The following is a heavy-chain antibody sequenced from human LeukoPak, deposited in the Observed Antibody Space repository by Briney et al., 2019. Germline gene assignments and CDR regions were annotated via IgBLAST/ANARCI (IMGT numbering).Heavy chain of an antibody. CDR3: ASAGYCSGGSCWVY. CDR1: GFTFSSYA. CDR2: ISSSSSYI. V-gene: IGHV3-21*01. D-gene: IGHD2-15*01. J-gene: IGHJ4*02. Sequence: SGGSLRLSCAASGFTFSSYAMSWVRQAPGKGLEWVSSISSSSSYIYYADSVKGRFTISRDNAKNSLYLQMNSLRAEDTAVYYCASAGYCSGGSCWVYWGQGTLVTVSS.